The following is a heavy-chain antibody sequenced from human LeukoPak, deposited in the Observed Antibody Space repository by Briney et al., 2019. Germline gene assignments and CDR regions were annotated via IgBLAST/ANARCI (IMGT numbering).Heavy chain of an antibody. Sequence: SETLSLTCTVSGGSISSSSYYWGWIRQPPGKGLEWIGSIYYSGSTYYNPSLKSRVTISVDTSKNQFSLKLSSVTAADTAVYYCAKDQNGGSYAMPFDYWGQGTLVTVSS. CDR3: AKDQNGGSYAMPFDY. D-gene: IGHD1-26*01. V-gene: IGHV4-39*02. CDR1: GGSISSSSYY. J-gene: IGHJ4*02. CDR2: IYYSGST.